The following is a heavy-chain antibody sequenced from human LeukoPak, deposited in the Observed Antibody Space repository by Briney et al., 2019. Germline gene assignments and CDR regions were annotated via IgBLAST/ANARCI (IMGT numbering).Heavy chain of an antibody. V-gene: IGHV3-23*01. D-gene: IGHD3-22*01. J-gene: IGHJ4*02. CDR3: AKRYYYDNSGLWDS. Sequence: PGGTLRLSCAASGFTFSSYAMSWVRQAPGKGLEWVSAITSSGGSTYYVDSVKDRFTISRDNSKNTLYLQVNSLRAEDTAVYYCAKRYYYDNSGLWDSWGQGTLVTVTS. CDR1: GFTFSSYA. CDR2: ITSSGGST.